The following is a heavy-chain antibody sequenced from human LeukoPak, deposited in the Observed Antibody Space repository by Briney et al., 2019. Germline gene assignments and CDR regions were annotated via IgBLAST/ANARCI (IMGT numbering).Heavy chain of an antibody. CDR1: GFTFDDYG. Sequence: GGSLRLSCAASGFTFDDYGMSWVRQAPGKGLEWVSGINWSGSSTGYADSVKGRFTISRDNAKNSLYLQMNSLRAEDTALYYCARVPHYYGSGTYLSYFDYWCQGTLVTVSS. V-gene: IGHV3-20*04. CDR3: ARVPHYYGSGTYLSYFDY. D-gene: IGHD3-10*01. J-gene: IGHJ4*02. CDR2: INWSGSST.